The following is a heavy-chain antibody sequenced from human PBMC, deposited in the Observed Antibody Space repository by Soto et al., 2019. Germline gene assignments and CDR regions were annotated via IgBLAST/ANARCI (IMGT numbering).Heavy chain of an antibody. CDR3: ARHVATRITIFGVVTPHYYYYYGMDV. V-gene: IGHV5-51*01. CDR2: IYPGDSDT. D-gene: IGHD3-3*01. CDR1: GYSFTSYW. J-gene: IGHJ6*02. Sequence: GESLKISCKGSGYSFTSYWIGWVRQMPGKGLEWMGIIYPGDSDTRYSPSFQGQVTISADKSISTAYLQWSSLKASGTAMYYCARHVATRITIFGVVTPHYYYYYGMDVWGQGTTVTVSS.